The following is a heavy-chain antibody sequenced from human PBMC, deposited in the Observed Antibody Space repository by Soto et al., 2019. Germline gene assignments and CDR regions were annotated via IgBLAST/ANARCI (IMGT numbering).Heavy chain of an antibody. CDR2: IYHSGST. CDR1: GYSISSGYY. D-gene: IGHD6-13*01. J-gene: IGHJ6*02. CDR3: ARDRLEQQLPNKHYYYYGMDV. Sequence: SETLSLTCAVSGYSISSGYYWGWIRQPPGXGLEWIGSIYHSGSTYYNPSLKSRVTISVDTSKNQFSLKLSSVTAADTAVYYCARDRLEQQLPNKHYYYYGMDVWGQGTTVTVSS. V-gene: IGHV4-38-2*02.